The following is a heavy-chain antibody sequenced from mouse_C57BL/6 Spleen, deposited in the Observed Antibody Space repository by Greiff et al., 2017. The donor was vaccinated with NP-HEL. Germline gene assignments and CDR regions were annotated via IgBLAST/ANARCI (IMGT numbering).Heavy chain of an antibody. CDR2: INPSTGGT. CDR3: ARGGNYEGDYAMDY. D-gene: IGHD2-1*01. V-gene: IGHV1-42*01. CDR1: GYSFTGYY. Sequence: EVQLQQSGPELVKPGASVKISCKASGYSFTGYYMNWVKQSPEKSLEWIGEINPSTGGTTYNQKFKAKATLTVDKSSSTAYMQLKSLTSEDSAVYYCARGGNYEGDYAMDYWGQGTSVTVSS. J-gene: IGHJ4*01.